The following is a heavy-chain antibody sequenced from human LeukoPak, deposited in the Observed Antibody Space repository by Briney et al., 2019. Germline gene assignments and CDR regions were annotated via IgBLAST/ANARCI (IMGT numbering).Heavy chain of an antibody. CDR3: ARGTTVTSSGYFQH. CDR2: IYTSGST. Sequence: SETLSLTCTVSGGSVSSGSYYWSWIRQPAGKGLEWIGRIYTSGSTNCNPSLKSRVTISVDTSKNQFSLKLNSVTAADTAVYYCARGTTVTSSGYFQHWGQGTLVNVSS. CDR1: GGSVSSGSYY. V-gene: IGHV4-61*02. D-gene: IGHD4-17*01. J-gene: IGHJ1*01.